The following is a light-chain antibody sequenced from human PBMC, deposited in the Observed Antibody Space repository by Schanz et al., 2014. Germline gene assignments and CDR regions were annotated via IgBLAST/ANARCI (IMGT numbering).Light chain of an antibody. V-gene: IGKV3-20*01. Sequence: EIALTQSPATLSLSPGERATLSCGASQSVSSTYLAWYQHKPGQAPRLLIYSTSRRATGIPDRFSGGGSGTDFTLTISRLEPEDFAVYYCQQYNSFGQGTKVEIK. J-gene: IGKJ1*01. CDR3: QQYNS. CDR2: STS. CDR1: QSVSSTY.